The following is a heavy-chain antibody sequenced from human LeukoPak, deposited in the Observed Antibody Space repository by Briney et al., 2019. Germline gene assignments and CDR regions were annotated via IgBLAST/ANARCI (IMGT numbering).Heavy chain of an antibody. Sequence: SETLSVTPAERGESFSGDNWCSVREPPGKGLWWTWELNHSGSTNYKPSLKSRVTISVYTSKNQFSLKLSSVTAGDTAVYYCAGGRVLRFLEEGWFDPWGQGTLVTVSS. CDR3: AGGRVLRFLEEGWFDP. J-gene: IGHJ5*02. CDR1: GESFSGDN. V-gene: IGHV4-34*01. D-gene: IGHD3-3*01. CDR2: LNHSGST.